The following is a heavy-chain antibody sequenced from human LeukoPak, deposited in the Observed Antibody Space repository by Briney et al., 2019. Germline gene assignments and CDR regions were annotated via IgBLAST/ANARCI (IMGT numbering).Heavy chain of an antibody. D-gene: IGHD2/OR15-2a*01. V-gene: IGHV3-23*01. J-gene: IGHJ4*02. CDR2: ISNGGDP. CDR3: ALLSGGTFDY. Sequence: GGSLRLSCAASGFTISSFAMTWVRQAPGKGLEWVSTISNGGDPFYGDSVKGRSTISRDESTNTFSLQLDSLRVEDMGVYYCALLSGGTFDYWGQGTQVTVAS. CDR1: GFTISSFA.